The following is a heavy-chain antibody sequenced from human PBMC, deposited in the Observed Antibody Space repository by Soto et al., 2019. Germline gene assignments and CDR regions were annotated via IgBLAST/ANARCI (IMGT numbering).Heavy chain of an antibody. CDR2: IYYSGST. D-gene: IGHD3-9*01. J-gene: IGHJ4*02. V-gene: IGHV4-59*01. CDR1: GGSISSYY. Sequence: SETLSLTCTVSGGSISSYYWSWIRQPPGKGLKWIGYIYYSGSTNYNPSLKSRVTISVDTSKNQFSLKLSSVTAADTAVYYCARGVPVYDILTGLFDYWGQGTLVTVSS. CDR3: ARGVPVYDILTGLFDY.